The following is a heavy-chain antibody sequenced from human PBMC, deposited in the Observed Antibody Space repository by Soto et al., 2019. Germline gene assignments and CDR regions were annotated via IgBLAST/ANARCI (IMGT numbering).Heavy chain of an antibody. D-gene: IGHD2-15*01. CDR1: GYTFTDYA. CDR3: AKGSPRWTPDY. J-gene: IGHJ4*02. Sequence: QVQLVQSGAEVKKPGASVKVSCKASGYTFTDYAMHWVRQAPGQRLEWMGRISTGNGNTKYTQKFQGRVTITRDTSATTAYMELSSLRSEDTAVYYCAKGSPRWTPDYWGQGTLVSVSS. CDR2: ISTGNGNT. V-gene: IGHV1-3*04.